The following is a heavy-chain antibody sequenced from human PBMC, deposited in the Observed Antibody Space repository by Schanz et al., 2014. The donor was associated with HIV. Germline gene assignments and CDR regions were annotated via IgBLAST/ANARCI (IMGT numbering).Heavy chain of an antibody. V-gene: IGHV4-61*01. CDR2: ISNSGTS. D-gene: IGHD2-2*01. CDR1: GGSVTSKTSY. J-gene: IGHJ5*02. Sequence: QLQLQESGPRLVKPSETLSLTCLVSGGSVTSKTSYWTWVRQSPGKGLEWIGSISNSGTSKFNPSLESRVAMSIDTSKNQFSLKLSSVTAADTAVYYCARDLVGTRGWFDPWGQGTLVTVSS. CDR3: ARDLVGTRGWFDP.